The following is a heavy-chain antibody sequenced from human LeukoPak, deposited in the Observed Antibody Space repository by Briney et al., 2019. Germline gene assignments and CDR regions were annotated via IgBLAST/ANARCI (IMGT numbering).Heavy chain of an antibody. CDR2: IYTSGST. J-gene: IGHJ1*01. CDR3: ARIKYCSSTSCSLFQH. D-gene: IGHD2-2*01. CDR1: GGSISSYY. V-gene: IGHV4-4*07. Sequence: SETLSLTCTVSGGSISSYYWSWIRQPAGKGLEWIGRIYTSGSTNYNPSLRSRVTMSVDTSKNQFSLKLSSVTAADTAVYYCARIKYCSSTSCSLFQHWGQGTLVTVSS.